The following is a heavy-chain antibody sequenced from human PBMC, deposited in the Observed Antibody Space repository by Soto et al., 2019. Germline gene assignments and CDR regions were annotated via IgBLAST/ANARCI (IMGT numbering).Heavy chain of an antibody. CDR1: GGSISSYY. V-gene: IGHV4-59*08. D-gene: IGHD2-2*01. CDR3: ARLYCSSTICYAHFDY. J-gene: IGHJ4*02. Sequence: QVQLQESGPGLVKPSETLSLTCTVSGGSISSYYWSWIRQPPGKGLEWIGYINYSGSTNYNPTLTSSVNSSADTSKNQFSLKLRSVTAADSAVYYWARLYCSSTICYAHFDYWGQGTLVTVSS. CDR2: INYSGST.